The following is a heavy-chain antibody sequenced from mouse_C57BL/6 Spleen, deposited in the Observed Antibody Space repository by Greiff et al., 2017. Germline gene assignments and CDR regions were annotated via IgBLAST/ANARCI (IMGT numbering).Heavy chain of an antibody. D-gene: IGHD2-5*01. J-gene: IGHJ1*03. V-gene: IGHV14-2*01. CDR1: GFNIKDYY. CDR2: IDPEDGET. Sequence: EVQLQQSGAELVKPGASVKLSCTASGFNIKDYYMHWVKQRTEQGLEWIGRIDPEDGETKYAPTFQGKATITADTSSNTAYLQLSSLTSEDTAVYYCVYSSYWYVEVGGTGTTVTVSS. CDR3: VYSSYWYVEV.